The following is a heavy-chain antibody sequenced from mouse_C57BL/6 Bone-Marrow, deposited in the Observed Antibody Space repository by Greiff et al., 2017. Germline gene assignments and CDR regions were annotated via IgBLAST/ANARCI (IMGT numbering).Heavy chain of an antibody. J-gene: IGHJ3*01. CDR3: ARPPYYDYDGFAY. Sequence: EVMLVESGGGLVQPGGSLKLSCAASGFTFSDYYMYWVRQTPEKRLEWVAYISNGGGSTYYPDTVKGRFTISRDNAKNTLYLQMSRLKSEDTAMYYCARPPYYDYDGFAYWGQGNLVTVSA. V-gene: IGHV5-12*01. CDR1: GFTFSDYY. D-gene: IGHD2-4*01. CDR2: ISNGGGST.